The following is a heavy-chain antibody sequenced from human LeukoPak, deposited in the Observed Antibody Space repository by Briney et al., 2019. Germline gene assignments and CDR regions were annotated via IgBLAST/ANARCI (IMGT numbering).Heavy chain of an antibody. Sequence: TGGSLRLSCAASGFTFSSYAMSWVRQAPGKGLEWVSAISGSGGSTYYADSVKGRFTISRGNSKNTLYLQMNSLRAEDTAVYYCAKAGFLEWLNDAFDIWGQGTMVTVSS. CDR1: GFTFSSYA. CDR2: ISGSGGST. J-gene: IGHJ3*02. D-gene: IGHD3-3*01. V-gene: IGHV3-23*01. CDR3: AKAGFLEWLNDAFDI.